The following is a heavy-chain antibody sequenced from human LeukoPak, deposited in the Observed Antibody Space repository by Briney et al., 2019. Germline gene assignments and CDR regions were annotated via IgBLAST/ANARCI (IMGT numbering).Heavy chain of an antibody. CDR3: ARDVDIAAAGLKYYFDY. J-gene: IGHJ4*02. CDR1: GYTFNTYG. D-gene: IGHD6-13*01. V-gene: IGHV1-18*01. Sequence: ASVKVSCKPSGYTFNTYGITWVRQAPGQGLERMGWISAYNGNTNYAQKLQGRVTMTTDTSTSTAYMELRSLRSDDTAVYYCARDVDIAAAGLKYYFDYWGQGTLVTVSS. CDR2: ISAYNGNT.